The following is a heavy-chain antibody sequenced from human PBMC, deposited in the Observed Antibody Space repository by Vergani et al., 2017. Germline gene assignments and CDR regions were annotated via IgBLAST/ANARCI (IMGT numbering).Heavy chain of an antibody. CDR3: ARGQYFDWVNWFDP. CDR1: GYTFTSYD. V-gene: IGHV1-8*03. D-gene: IGHD3-9*01. J-gene: IGHJ5*02. Sequence: QVQLVQSGAEVKKPGASVKVSCKASGYTFTSYDINWVRQATGQGLEWMGWMNPNSGNTGYAKKFQGRVTITRNTSISTAYMELSSLRSEDTAVYYCARGQYFDWVNWFDPWGQGTLVTVSS. CDR2: MNPNSGNT.